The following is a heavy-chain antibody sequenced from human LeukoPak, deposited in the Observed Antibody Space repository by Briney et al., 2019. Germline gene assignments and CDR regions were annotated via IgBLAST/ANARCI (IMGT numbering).Heavy chain of an antibody. CDR3: ATGFHLTGTTSPFDY. D-gene: IGHD1-20*01. CDR1: GYTFTSYY. V-gene: IGHV1-46*01. CDR2: INPSAGGT. Sequence: GASVKISCKASGYTFTSYYIHWVRQAPGQGLEWMGLINPSAGGTSYAQKFQDRVTMTRDMSTTTVYLGLNSLRSEDTAVYYCATGFHLTGTTSPFDYWGQGTLVTVSS. J-gene: IGHJ4*02.